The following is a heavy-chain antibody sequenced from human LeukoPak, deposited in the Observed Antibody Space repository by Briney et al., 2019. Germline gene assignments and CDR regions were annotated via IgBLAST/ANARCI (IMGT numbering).Heavy chain of an antibody. D-gene: IGHD3-22*01. CDR3: ARDGSGSWYFDL. Sequence: SKTLSLTCTVSGGSISSYYWSWIRQPPGKGLEWIGYIYYSGSTNYNPSLKSRVTISVDTSKNQFSLKLSSVTAADTAVYYCARDGSGSWYFDLWGRGTLVTVSS. J-gene: IGHJ2*01. CDR2: IYYSGST. CDR1: GGSISSYY. V-gene: IGHV4-59*01.